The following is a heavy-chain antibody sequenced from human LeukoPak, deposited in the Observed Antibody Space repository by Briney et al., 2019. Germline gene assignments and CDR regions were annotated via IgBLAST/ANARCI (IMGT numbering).Heavy chain of an antibody. CDR3: ARTDSSGWYGFDY. CDR1: GGSISSGGYS. J-gene: IGHJ4*02. Sequence: SETLSLTCAVSGGSISSGGYSWSRIRQPPGKGLEWIGYIYHSGSTYYNPSLKSRVTISVDRSKNQFSLKLSSVTAADTAVYYCARTDSSGWYGFDYWGQGTLVTVSS. CDR2: IYHSGST. V-gene: IGHV4-30-2*01. D-gene: IGHD6-19*01.